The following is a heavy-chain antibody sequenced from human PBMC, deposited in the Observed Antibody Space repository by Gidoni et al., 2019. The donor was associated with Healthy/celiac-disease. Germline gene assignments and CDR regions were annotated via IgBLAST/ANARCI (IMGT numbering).Heavy chain of an antibody. D-gene: IGHD1-26*01. J-gene: IGHJ4*02. CDR1: GGSFSGYY. V-gene: IGHV4-34*01. Sequence: QVQLQQWGAGLLKPSETLSLTCAVYGGSFSGYYWSWIRQPPGKGLEWIGEINHSGSTNYNPSLKSRVTISVDTSKNQFSLKLSSVTAADTAVYYCAKRIVGATTAGYFDYWGQGTLVTVSS. CDR2: INHSGST. CDR3: AKRIVGATTAGYFDY.